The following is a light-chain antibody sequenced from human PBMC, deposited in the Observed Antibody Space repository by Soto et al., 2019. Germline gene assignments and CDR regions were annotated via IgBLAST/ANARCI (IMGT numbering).Light chain of an antibody. V-gene: IGKV3-20*01. CDR2: GAS. CDR3: QQYASSPLT. Sequence: EIVLTQSPCTLSVSPGERATLSCRASQSVGRNYLAWYQQKPGQAPRLLIYGASSRATDIPDRFSGSGSGTDFTLTISRLEPEDFVVYYCQQYASSPLTFGGGTKVETK. CDR1: QSVGRNY. J-gene: IGKJ4*01.